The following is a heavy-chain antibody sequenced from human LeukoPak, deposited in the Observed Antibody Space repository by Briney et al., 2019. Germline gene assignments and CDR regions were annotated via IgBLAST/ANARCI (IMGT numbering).Heavy chain of an antibody. CDR1: SGSVSSGSYY. J-gene: IGHJ4*02. CDR3: ARGGIQLPDY. Sequence: PSETLSLTCTVSSGSVSSGSYYWSWIRQPPGKGLEWIGCFYCSGSTNYNPSLRNRVTISVDTSKNQFSLQLTSVTAADTAVYYCARGGIQLPDYWGQGTLVTVSS. D-gene: IGHD1-26*01. V-gene: IGHV4-61*01. CDR2: FYCSGST.